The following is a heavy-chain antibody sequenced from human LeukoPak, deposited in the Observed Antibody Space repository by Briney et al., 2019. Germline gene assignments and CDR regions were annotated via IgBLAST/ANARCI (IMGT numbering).Heavy chain of an antibody. CDR1: GFCLSRFA. J-gene: IGHJ5*02. V-gene: IGHV3-48*03. Sequence: RGSLRLSCAASGFCLSRFAMSWVCQAPGEGLGWVSSISSSGSTINYTDSVKGRFTISRENAKNPLYLQMNSLKAGDRAVFYCARDYYWYDNWGGGTLVTVST. CDR3: ARDYYWYDN. D-gene: IGHD3-10*01. CDR2: ISSSGSTI.